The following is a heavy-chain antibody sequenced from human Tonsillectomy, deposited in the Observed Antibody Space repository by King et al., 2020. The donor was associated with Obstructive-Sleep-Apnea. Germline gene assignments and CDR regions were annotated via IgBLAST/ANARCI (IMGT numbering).Heavy chain of an antibody. J-gene: IGHJ6*02. CDR2: INSDGSST. Sequence: VQLVESGGGLVQPGGSLRLSCAASGFTFSSYWMHWVRQAPGKGLVWVSRINSDGSSTSYADSVKGRFTISRDNAKNTLYLQMNSLRAEDTAEYYCARRYCGGDCYSSEGYYYGMDVWGQGTTVTVSS. D-gene: IGHD2-21*02. CDR3: ARRYCGGDCYSSEGYYYGMDV. CDR1: GFTFSSYW. V-gene: IGHV3-74*01.